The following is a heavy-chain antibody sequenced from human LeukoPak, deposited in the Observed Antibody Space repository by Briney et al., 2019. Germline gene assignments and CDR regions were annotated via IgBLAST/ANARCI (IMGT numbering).Heavy chain of an antibody. D-gene: IGHD3-10*01. Sequence: PGGSLRLSCAASGFTFSSYSMNWVRQAPGKGLEWVSSISSSSSYIYYADSVKGRFTISRDNAKNTLFLHMSSLRAEDTAIYYCAKLDGSGSYVDNWGQGTLVTVSS. V-gene: IGHV3-21*04. CDR2: ISSSSSYI. CDR3: AKLDGSGSYVDN. CDR1: GFTFSSYS. J-gene: IGHJ4*02.